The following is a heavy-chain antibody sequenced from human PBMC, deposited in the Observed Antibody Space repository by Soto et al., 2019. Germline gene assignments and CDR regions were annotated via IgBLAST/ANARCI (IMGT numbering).Heavy chain of an antibody. V-gene: IGHV3-21*01. CDR1: GFTFSSYS. J-gene: IGHJ5*02. CDR3: ARKGSLYYYGSGSHRFDP. D-gene: IGHD3-10*01. Sequence: EVQLVESGGGLVKPGGSLRLSCAASGFTFSSYSMNWVRQAPGKGLEWVSSISSSSSYIYYADSVKGRFTISRDNAKNSLSLQMNSLRAEDTAVYYCARKGSLYYYGSGSHRFDPWGQGTLVTVSS. CDR2: ISSSSSYI.